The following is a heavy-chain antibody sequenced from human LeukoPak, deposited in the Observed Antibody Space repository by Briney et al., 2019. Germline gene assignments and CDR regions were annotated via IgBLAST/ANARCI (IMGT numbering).Heavy chain of an antibody. Sequence: SETLSLTCAVYGGSFSGYYWSWIRQPPGKGLEWIGEINHSGSTNYNPSLKSRVTISVDTSKNQFSLKVSSVTAADTAVYYCARGYGSGLAYWGQGTLVTVSS. J-gene: IGHJ4*02. CDR1: GGSFSGYY. D-gene: IGHD3-10*01. V-gene: IGHV4-34*01. CDR3: ARGYGSGLAY. CDR2: INHSGST.